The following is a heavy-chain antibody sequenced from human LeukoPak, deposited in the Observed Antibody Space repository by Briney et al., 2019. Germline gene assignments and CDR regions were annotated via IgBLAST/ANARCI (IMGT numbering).Heavy chain of an antibody. Sequence: ASVKVSCKASGYTFTSYYMHWVRQAPGQGLEWMGIINPSGGSTSYAQKFQGRVTMTRDTSTSTVYMELSSLRSEDTAVYYCARDSGDIVVVPAASDNWFDPWGQGTLVTVSS. CDR3: ARDSGDIVVVPAASDNWFDP. J-gene: IGHJ5*02. D-gene: IGHD2-2*01. CDR1: GYTFTSYY. CDR2: INPSGGST. V-gene: IGHV1-46*01.